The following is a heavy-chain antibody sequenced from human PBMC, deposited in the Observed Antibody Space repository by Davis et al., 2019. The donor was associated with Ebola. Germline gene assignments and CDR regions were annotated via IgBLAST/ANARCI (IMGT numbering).Heavy chain of an antibody. Sequence: PGGSLRLSCAASGFAFSSYWMSWVRQAPGKGLEWMANINQDGSTNYYVDSVKGRFTISRDNTKNSLYLQMNSLRAEDTAVYYCARKGLPDYWGQGTLVTVSS. CDR3: ARKGLPDY. CDR1: GFAFSSYW. J-gene: IGHJ4*02. CDR2: INQDGSTN. D-gene: IGHD5-12*01. V-gene: IGHV3-7*01.